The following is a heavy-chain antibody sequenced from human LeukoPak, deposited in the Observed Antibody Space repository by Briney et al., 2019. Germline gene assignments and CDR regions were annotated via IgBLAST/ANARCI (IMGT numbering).Heavy chain of an antibody. J-gene: IGHJ4*02. D-gene: IGHD6-13*01. CDR1: GVSISSYY. V-gene: IGHV4-59*01. CDR2: IYYSGST. Sequence: SETLSLTCTVSGVSISSYYWSWIRQPPGKGLEWLGYIYYSGSTNYNPSLKSRVTISVDTSNNQFSLKLSSVTAADTAVYYCARGYSSSWYLYWGQGTLVTVSS. CDR3: ARGYSSSWYLY.